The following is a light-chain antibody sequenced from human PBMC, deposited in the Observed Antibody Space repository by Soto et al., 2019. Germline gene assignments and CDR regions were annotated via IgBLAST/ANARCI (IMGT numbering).Light chain of an antibody. Sequence: DIQMTQFPSTLSAFVGDRVTITCRASQSIDKWLAWYQQKPGKAPNLLIYEASNLEGGVPSRFSGSRSGTAFTLTISSLQPDDFATYYCQQYKIYPTFGQGTKVETK. CDR2: EAS. CDR1: QSIDKW. J-gene: IGKJ1*01. CDR3: QQYKIYPT. V-gene: IGKV1-5*03.